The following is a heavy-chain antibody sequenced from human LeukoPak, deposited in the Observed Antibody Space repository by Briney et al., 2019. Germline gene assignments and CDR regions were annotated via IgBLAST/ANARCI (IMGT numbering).Heavy chain of an antibody. Sequence: ASVKVSCKASGYTFTDYFLHWVRQAPGHGLEWMGWINPNSGGTTYAQKFQGRVTMARDTSSSTAFMELNRLASDDTAVYYCARDDYSGSYRPFDHWGQGTLVTVSS. J-gene: IGHJ4*02. V-gene: IGHV1-2*02. CDR2: INPNSGGT. CDR1: GYTFTDYF. D-gene: IGHD1-26*01. CDR3: ARDDYSGSYRPFDH.